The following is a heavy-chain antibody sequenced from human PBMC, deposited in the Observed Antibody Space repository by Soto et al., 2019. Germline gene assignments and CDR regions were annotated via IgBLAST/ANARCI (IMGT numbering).Heavy chain of an antibody. V-gene: IGHV3-74*01. CDR3: ARGGVGYCSGDGCYPAFDY. CDR2: INGDGSST. D-gene: IGHD2-15*01. Sequence: EVQLVESGGGLVQPGGSLRLSCAASGFTFSNYWMHWVRQAPGKGLVWVSRINGDGSSTTYAGSVMGRFTISRDNAKNTLYLQMNSLRAEDTAVYYCARGGVGYCSGDGCYPAFDYWGQGTLVTVSS. CDR1: GFTFSNYW. J-gene: IGHJ4*02.